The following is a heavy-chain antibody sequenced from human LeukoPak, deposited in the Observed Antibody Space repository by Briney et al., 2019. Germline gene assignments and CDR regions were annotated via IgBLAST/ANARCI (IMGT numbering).Heavy chain of an antibody. Sequence: ASVKVSCKASGYTFTGYYMHWVRQAPGQGLEWMGWINPNSGGTNYAQKFQGRVTMTRDTSISTAYMELSRLRSDGTAVYYCARHDVGTSGWYPGNDYWGQGTLVTVSS. J-gene: IGHJ4*02. CDR1: GYTFTGYY. V-gene: IGHV1-2*02. CDR2: INPNSGGT. D-gene: IGHD6-19*01. CDR3: ARHDVGTSGWYPGNDY.